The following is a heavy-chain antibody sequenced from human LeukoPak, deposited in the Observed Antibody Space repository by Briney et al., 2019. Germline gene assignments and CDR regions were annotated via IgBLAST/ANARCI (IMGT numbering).Heavy chain of an antibody. CDR1: GYSISTGYY. J-gene: IGHJ3*02. CDR2: IYHSGST. CDR3: ARVAYSGSYYSAFDI. V-gene: IGHV4-38-2*02. D-gene: IGHD1-26*01. Sequence: PSETLSLTCTVSGYSISTGYYWGWIRQPPGKGLEWIGNIYHSGSTYYNPSLKSRVTISVDTSKNQFSLKLSSVTAADTAVYYCARVAYSGSYYSAFDIWGQGTMVTVSS.